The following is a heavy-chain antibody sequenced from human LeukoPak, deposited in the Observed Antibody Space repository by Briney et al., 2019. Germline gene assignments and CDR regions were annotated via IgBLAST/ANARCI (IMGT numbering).Heavy chain of an antibody. Sequence: SETLSLTCTVSGGSISSYYWSWIRQPPGKGLEWIGYIYYSGSTNYNPSLKSRVTISVDTSKNQFSLKLSSVTAADTAVYYCARDRLRGVYFDYWGQGNPGHRLL. D-gene: IGHD3-10*01. CDR2: IYYSGST. J-gene: IGHJ4*02. CDR3: ARDRLRGVYFDY. V-gene: IGHV4-59*01. CDR1: GGSISSYY.